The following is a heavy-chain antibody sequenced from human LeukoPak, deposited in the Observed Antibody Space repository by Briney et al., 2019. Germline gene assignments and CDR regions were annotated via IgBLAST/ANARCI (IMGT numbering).Heavy chain of an antibody. Sequence: SETLSLTCTVSGASVSSYYWSWIRQPPGKGLEWIGYIYYSGSTNYNPSLKSRITISVDTSKNQFSLRLSSVTAADTAVYFCAMGFWYEEYFQHWAKAPWSSSLQ. J-gene: IGHJ1*01. CDR1: GASVSSYY. CDR3: AMGFWYEEYFQH. CDR2: IYYSGST. V-gene: IGHV4-59*02. D-gene: IGHD6-13*01.